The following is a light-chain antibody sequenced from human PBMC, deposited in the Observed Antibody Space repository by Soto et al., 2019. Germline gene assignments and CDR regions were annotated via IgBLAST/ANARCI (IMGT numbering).Light chain of an antibody. CDR2: DVT. Sequence: SALSQPRSGCGSPGQSVTISCTGTITDVGKYNYVSWYQQHPGKAPKLLMYDVTQRPSGVPDRFSGSKSGDTASLTISGLQAEDEADYYCCSYAGSYTYVFGAGTKVTVL. CDR1: ITDVGKYNY. CDR3: CSYAGSYTYV. J-gene: IGLJ1*01. V-gene: IGLV2-11*01.